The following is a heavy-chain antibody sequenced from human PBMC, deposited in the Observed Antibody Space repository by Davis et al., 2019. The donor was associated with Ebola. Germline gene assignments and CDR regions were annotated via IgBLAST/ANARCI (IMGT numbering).Heavy chain of an antibody. V-gene: IGHV3-74*01. Sequence: GESLKISCAASGFTFSSYWMHWVRQAPGKGLVWVSRINSDGSSTSYADSVKGRFTISRDNAENTLYLQMNSLRAEDTAVYYCARDSRYFDWLFHSDGWFDPWGQGTLVTVSS. J-gene: IGHJ5*02. CDR2: INSDGSST. CDR1: GFTFSSYW. D-gene: IGHD3-9*01. CDR3: ARDSRYFDWLFHSDGWFDP.